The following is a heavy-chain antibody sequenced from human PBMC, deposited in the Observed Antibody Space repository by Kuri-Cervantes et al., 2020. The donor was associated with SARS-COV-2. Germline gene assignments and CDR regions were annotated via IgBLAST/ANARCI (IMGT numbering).Heavy chain of an antibody. Sequence: LSLTCAASGFTFSSYWMHWVRQAPGKGLVWVSRINSDGSSTSYADSVKGRFTIYRDNSKNTLYLQMNSLRVEDSALYFCAKSPPDSITNYLYYFDLWGQGTLVTVSS. D-gene: IGHD1-7*01. CDR2: INSDGSST. CDR1: GFTFSSYW. CDR3: AKSPPDSITNYLYYFDL. V-gene: IGHV3-74*01. J-gene: IGHJ4*02.